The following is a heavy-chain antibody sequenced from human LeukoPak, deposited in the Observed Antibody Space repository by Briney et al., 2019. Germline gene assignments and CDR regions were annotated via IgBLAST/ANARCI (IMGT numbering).Heavy chain of an antibody. CDR3: ARVYLPLYSSSWNPYFDY. J-gene: IGHJ4*02. CDR1: GGSISSSSYY. Sequence: SETLSLTCTVSGGSISSSSYYWGWIRQPPGKGLEWIGSIYYSGSTYYNPSLKSRVTISVDTSKNQFSLMLSSVTAADTAVYYCARVYLPLYSSSWNPYFDYWGQGTLVTVSS. V-gene: IGHV4-39*07. D-gene: IGHD6-13*01. CDR2: IYYSGST.